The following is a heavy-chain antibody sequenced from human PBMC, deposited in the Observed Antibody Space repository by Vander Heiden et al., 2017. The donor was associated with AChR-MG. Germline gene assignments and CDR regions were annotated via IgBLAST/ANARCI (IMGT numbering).Heavy chain of an antibody. Sequence: QVQLVQSGAEVKKPGSSVKVSCKASGGPFSSYAISWVRQAPGQGLEWMGGIIPIFGTANYAQKFQGRVTITADESTSTAYMELSSLRSEDTAVYYCASVESGDTAMVSGFDYWGQGTLVTVSS. J-gene: IGHJ4*02. CDR3: ASVESGDTAMVSGFDY. CDR2: IIPIFGTA. V-gene: IGHV1-69*01. CDR1: GGPFSSYA. D-gene: IGHD5-18*01.